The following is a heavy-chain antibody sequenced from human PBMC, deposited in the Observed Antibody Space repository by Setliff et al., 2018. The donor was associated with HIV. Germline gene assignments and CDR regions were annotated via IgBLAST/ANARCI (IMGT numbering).Heavy chain of an antibody. CDR1: GYTFINFG. CDR3: ARENEGGAFDI. J-gene: IGHJ3*02. V-gene: IGHV1-18*01. Sequence: ASVKVSCKDSGYTFINFGISWVRQAPGQGLEWMGWISAYNGNTNSAQRLQGRVTLTTDTSTSTAYMDLRSLRSDDTAVYFCARENEGGAFDIWGQGTMVTVSS. D-gene: IGHD1-1*01. CDR2: ISAYNGNT.